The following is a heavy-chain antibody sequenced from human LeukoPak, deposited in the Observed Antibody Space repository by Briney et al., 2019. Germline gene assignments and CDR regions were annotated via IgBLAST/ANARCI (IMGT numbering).Heavy chain of an antibody. CDR1: GLTVSSYS. D-gene: IGHD1-26*01. CDR2: ISYDGSNK. V-gene: IGHV3-30*18. Sequence: GGSLRLSCVASGLTVSSYSMNWVRQAPGKGLEWVAVISYDGSNKYYADSVKGRFTISRDNSKNTLYLQMNSLRAEDTAVYYCAKDREWELPDWGQGTLVTVSS. J-gene: IGHJ1*01. CDR3: AKDREWELPD.